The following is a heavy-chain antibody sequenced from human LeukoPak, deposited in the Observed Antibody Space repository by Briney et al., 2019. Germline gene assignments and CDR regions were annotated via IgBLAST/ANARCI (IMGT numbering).Heavy chain of an antibody. D-gene: IGHD4-23*01. J-gene: IGHJ4*02. CDR3: ARDDYGGNSGSFDY. Sequence: GGSLRLSCAASGFTFSSYGMHWVRQAPGKGLEWVAFIRYDGSNKYYADSVKGRFTISRDNSKNTLYLQMNSLRAEDTAMYYCARDDYGGNSGSFDYWGQGTLVTVSS. CDR2: IRYDGSNK. CDR1: GFTFSSYG. V-gene: IGHV3-30*02.